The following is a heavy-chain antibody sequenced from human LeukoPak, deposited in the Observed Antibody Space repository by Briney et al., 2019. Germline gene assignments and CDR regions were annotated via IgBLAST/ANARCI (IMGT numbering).Heavy chain of an antibody. J-gene: IGHJ4*02. CDR2: MNPNSGNT. D-gene: IGHD6-19*01. Sequence: ASVTVSCTASGYTFTSYDINWVRQATGQGLEWMGWMNPNSGNTGYPQKFQGRVTITRNISISTAYMELSSLRSEDTAVYYCARDPSNSSGWSIYFDYWGQGTLVTVSS. CDR1: GYTFTSYD. CDR3: ARDPSNSSGWSIYFDY. V-gene: IGHV1-8*03.